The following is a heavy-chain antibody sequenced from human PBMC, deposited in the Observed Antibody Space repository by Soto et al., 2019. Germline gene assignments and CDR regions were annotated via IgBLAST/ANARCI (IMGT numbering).Heavy chain of an antibody. V-gene: IGHV4-39*01. J-gene: IGHJ4*02. Sequence: SETLSLTCTVSGASIITDNYFWVWIRQSPRRGLELIGSISYSGRTYDNPSLQSRVTISIDASKNQFSLKLTSVTTADTAVYYCARRRASDYGGNHHPYYFDRWGQGALVTV. CDR3: ARRRASDYGGNHHPYYFDR. CDR1: GASIITDNYF. D-gene: IGHD4-17*01. CDR2: ISYSGRT.